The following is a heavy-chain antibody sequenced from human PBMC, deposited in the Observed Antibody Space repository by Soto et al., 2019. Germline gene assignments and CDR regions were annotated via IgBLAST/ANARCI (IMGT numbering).Heavy chain of an antibody. CDR2: ISWNSGSI. CDR3: AKDMTTVTTRGMDV. CDR1: GFTFDDYA. J-gene: IGHJ6*02. Sequence: PVGSLRLSCAASGFTFDDYAMHWVRQAPGKGLEWVSGISWNSGSIGYADSVKGRFTISRDNAKNSLYLQMNSLRAEDTALYYCAKDMTTVTTRGMDVWGQGTTVTVSS. D-gene: IGHD4-4*01. V-gene: IGHV3-9*01.